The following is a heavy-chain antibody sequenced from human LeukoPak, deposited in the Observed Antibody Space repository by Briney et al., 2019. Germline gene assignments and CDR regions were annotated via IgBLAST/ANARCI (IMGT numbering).Heavy chain of an antibody. V-gene: IGHV1-69*01. CDR2: IIPIFGTA. CDR3: ASMGRGLLLWFGGDYYFDY. D-gene: IGHD3-10*01. J-gene: IGHJ4*02. CDR1: GGTFSSYA. Sequence: SVKVSCKASGGTFSSYAISWVRQAPGQGLEWMGGIIPIFGTANYAQKFQGRVTITADESTSTAYMELSSLRSEDTAAYYCASMGRGLLLWFGGDYYFDYWGQGTPVTVSS.